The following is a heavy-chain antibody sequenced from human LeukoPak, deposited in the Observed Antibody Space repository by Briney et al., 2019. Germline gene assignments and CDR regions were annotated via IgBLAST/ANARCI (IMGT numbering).Heavy chain of an antibody. CDR3: ATEYYYDSSGYYESPFDY. CDR1: GGTFSSYA. D-gene: IGHD3-22*01. J-gene: IGHJ4*02. Sequence: SVKVSCTASGGTFSSYAISWVRQAPGQGLEWMGRIIPILGIANYAQKFQGRVTITADKSTSTAYMELSSLRSEDTAVYYCATEYYYDSSGYYESPFDYWGQGTLVTVSS. CDR2: IIPILGIA. V-gene: IGHV1-69*04.